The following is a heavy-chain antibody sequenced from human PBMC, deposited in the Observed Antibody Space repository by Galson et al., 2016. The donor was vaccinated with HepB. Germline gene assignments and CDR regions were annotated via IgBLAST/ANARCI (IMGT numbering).Heavy chain of an antibody. Sequence: SLRLSCAASGFTVKDNYMNWVRQAPGKGLEWVSVIYAGGYTYYADSAKGRFTISRDNSKNTLYLQMDRLRAEDTAVYYCARSRASGGWFNWFDPWGQGTLVTVSS. D-gene: IGHD6-19*01. V-gene: IGHV3-53*01. CDR2: IYAGGYT. J-gene: IGHJ5*02. CDR3: ARSRASGGWFNWFDP. CDR1: GFTVKDNY.